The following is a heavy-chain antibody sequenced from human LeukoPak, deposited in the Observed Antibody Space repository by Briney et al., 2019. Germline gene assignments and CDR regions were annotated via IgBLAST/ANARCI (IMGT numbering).Heavy chain of an antibody. CDR1: GGSISSYY. D-gene: IGHD3-10*01. J-gene: IGHJ5*02. CDR2: IYSSWST. Sequence: KSSETLSLTCTVSGGSISSYYWSWIRQPAGKGLEWIGRIYSSWSTNYNPSLKSRVTMSVDTSKNQFSLKLSSVTAADTAVYYCARVRADYYGSGSHYKVWFDPWGQGTLVTVSS. V-gene: IGHV4-4*07. CDR3: ARVRADYYGSGSHYKVWFDP.